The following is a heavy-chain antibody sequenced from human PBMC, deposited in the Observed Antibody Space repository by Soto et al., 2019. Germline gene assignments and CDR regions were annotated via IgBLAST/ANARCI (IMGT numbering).Heavy chain of an antibody. V-gene: IGHV3-23*01. Sequence: GGSLRLSCAASGFTFSSFAMSWVRQAPGKGLDWVSAISGSGGSTYTADSVKGRFTISRDNSKNTLYLQMSSLRAEDTAVYYCARGFSAGKVSPPDFWGQGSLVTVSS. CDR3: ARGFSAGKVSPPDF. J-gene: IGHJ4*02. CDR1: GFTFSSFA. CDR2: ISGSGGST. D-gene: IGHD6-13*01.